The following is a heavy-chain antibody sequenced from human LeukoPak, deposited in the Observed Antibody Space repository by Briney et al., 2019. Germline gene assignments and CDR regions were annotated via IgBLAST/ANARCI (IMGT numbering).Heavy chain of an antibody. CDR2: ISHSGST. Sequence: TSETLSLTCAVYGGSFSGYYWSWIRQPPGKGLEWIGEISHSGSTNYNPSLKSRVTISVDTSKNQFSLKLSSVTAADTAVYYCARGRYDFWSGYSSFDHWGQGTLVTVSS. D-gene: IGHD3-3*01. CDR1: GGSFSGYY. CDR3: ARGRYDFWSGYSSFDH. V-gene: IGHV4-34*01. J-gene: IGHJ4*02.